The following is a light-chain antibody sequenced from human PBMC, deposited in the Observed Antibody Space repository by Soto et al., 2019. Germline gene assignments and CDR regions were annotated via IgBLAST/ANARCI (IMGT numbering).Light chain of an antibody. Sequence: EIVLTQSPATLSLSPGERATLSCRASQSVTSYLAWYQQKPGQAPRLLIYDVSNRASGIPARFSGSGSETDFTLTISSLEPEDVAVYYCQQRRDWPLTFGQGTRLEIK. CDR1: QSVTSY. V-gene: IGKV3-11*01. J-gene: IGKJ5*01. CDR2: DVS. CDR3: QQRRDWPLT.